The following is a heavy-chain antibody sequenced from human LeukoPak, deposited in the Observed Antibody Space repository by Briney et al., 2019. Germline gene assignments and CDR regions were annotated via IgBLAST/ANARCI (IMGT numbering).Heavy chain of an antibody. J-gene: IGHJ4*02. Sequence: GGSLRLSCTASGFTFGDYAMSWVRQAPGKGLEWVGFIRSKAYGGTTEYAASVKGRFTISRDDSKSIAYLQMNSLRTEDTAVYYCTRVVPAEEVFAYWGQGTLVTVS. CDR2: IRSKAYGGTT. V-gene: IGHV3-49*04. CDR3: TRVVPAEEVFAY. CDR1: GFTFGDYA. D-gene: IGHD2-2*01.